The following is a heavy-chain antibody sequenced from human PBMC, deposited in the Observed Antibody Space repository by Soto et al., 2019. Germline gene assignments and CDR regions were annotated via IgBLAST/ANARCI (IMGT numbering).Heavy chain of an antibody. V-gene: IGHV1-69*13. Sequence: GASVKVSCKASGGTFSSYAISWVRQAPGQGLEWMGGIIPIFGTANYAQKFQGRVTITADESTSTAYMELSSLRSEDTAVYYCESVADGGWFDPWGQGTLVTVSS. D-gene: IGHD6-19*01. CDR1: GGTFSSYA. CDR3: ESVADGGWFDP. J-gene: IGHJ5*02. CDR2: IIPIFGTA.